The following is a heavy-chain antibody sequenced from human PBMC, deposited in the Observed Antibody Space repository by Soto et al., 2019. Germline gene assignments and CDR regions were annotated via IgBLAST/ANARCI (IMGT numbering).Heavy chain of an antibody. V-gene: IGHV1-69*02. CDR2: IIPILGIA. D-gene: IGHD3-16*01. J-gene: IGHJ4*02. CDR1: GGTVSSYT. CDR3: ARGVTREEGESFDY. Sequence: ASVKVSCKASGGTVSSYTISWVRQAPGQGLEWMGRIIPILGIANYAQKFQGRVTITADKSTSTAYMELSSLRSEDTAVYYCARGVTREEGESFDYWGQGTLVTVSS.